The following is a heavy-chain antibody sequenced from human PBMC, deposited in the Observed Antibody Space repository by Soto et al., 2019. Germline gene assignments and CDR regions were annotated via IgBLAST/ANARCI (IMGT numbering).Heavy chain of an antibody. CDR1: GFSFSSHA. D-gene: IGHD2-15*01. V-gene: IGHV3-7*01. CDR2: IEQDGSEK. Sequence: PGGSLRLSCAASGFSFSSHAMNWVRQAPGKGLEWVANIEQDGSEKYYVDSVKGRFTISRDNAKNPLYLQMNSLRAEDTAMYYCASGTRVAATLVWGQGTLVTVSS. J-gene: IGHJ4*02. CDR3: ASGTRVAATLV.